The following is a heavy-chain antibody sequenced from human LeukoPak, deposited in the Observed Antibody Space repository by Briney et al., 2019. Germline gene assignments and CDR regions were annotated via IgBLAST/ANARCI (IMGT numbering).Heavy chain of an antibody. Sequence: EASVKVSCKASGYTFTSYGISWVRQAPGQGLEWMGWISAYNGNTNYAQKLQGRVTMTTDTSPSTAYMELRSLRSDDTAVYYCAREVYSSGWYVSYYMDVWGKGTTVTVSS. V-gene: IGHV1-18*01. CDR2: ISAYNGNT. J-gene: IGHJ6*03. D-gene: IGHD6-19*01. CDR3: AREVYSSGWYVSYYMDV. CDR1: GYTFTSYG.